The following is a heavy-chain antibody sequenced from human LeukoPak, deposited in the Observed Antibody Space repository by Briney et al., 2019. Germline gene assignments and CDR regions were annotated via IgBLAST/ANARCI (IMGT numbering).Heavy chain of an antibody. CDR2: TSAYNGNT. V-gene: IGHV1-18*01. Sequence: GASVKVSCKASGYTFTSYGISWVRQAPGQGLEWMGWTSAYNGNTNYAQKLQGRVTMTTDTSTSTAYMELRSLRSDDTAVYYCARCPLRYFDWLDLGDYWGQGTLVTVSS. CDR3: ARCPLRYFDWLDLGDY. J-gene: IGHJ4*02. D-gene: IGHD3-9*01. CDR1: GYTFTSYG.